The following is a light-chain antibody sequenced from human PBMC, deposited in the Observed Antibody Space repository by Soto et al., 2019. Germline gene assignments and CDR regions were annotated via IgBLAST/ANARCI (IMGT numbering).Light chain of an antibody. CDR3: QQYDTYWT. V-gene: IGKV1-5*03. J-gene: IGKJ1*01. Sequence: DIQMTQSHSTLSASVGDRVTITCRASQSINNWLAWYQQKPVKAPKLLIYKASNLDIGVPSRFSGSGSGTAFTLTIISLQPDDFANYYCQQYDTYWTFGQGTKVEIK. CDR2: KAS. CDR1: QSINNW.